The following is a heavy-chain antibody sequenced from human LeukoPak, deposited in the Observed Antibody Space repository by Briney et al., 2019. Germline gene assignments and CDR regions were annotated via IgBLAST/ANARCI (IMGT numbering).Heavy chain of an antibody. V-gene: IGHV3-21*01. D-gene: IGHD2-2*01. Sequence: GGSLRLSCAASGFTFSSYSMNWVRQAPGKGLEWVLSISSSSSYIYYADSVKGRFTISRDNAKNSLYLQMNSLRAEDTAVYYCARDRGYCSSTSCYFGGGYFDYWGQGTLVTVSS. CDR3: ARDRGYCSSTSCYFGGGYFDY. CDR2: ISSSSSYI. J-gene: IGHJ4*02. CDR1: GFTFSSYS.